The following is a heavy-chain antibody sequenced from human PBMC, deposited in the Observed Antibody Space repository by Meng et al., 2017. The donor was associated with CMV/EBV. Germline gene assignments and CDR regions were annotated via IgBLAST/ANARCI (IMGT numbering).Heavy chain of an antibody. J-gene: IGHJ5*02. CDR3: ARALVPHRWGWFDP. CDR1: GFTFSSYS. V-gene: IGHV3-21*01. Sequence: GESLKISCAASGFTFSSYSMNWVRQAPGKGLEWVPSISSSSSYIYYADSVKGRFTISRDNAKNSLYLQMNSLRAEDTAVYYCARALVPHRWGWFDPWGQGTLVTVSS. CDR2: ISSSSSYI. D-gene: IGHD2-2*01.